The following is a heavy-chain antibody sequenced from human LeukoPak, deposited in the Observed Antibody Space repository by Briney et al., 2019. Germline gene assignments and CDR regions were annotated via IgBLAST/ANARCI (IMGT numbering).Heavy chain of an antibody. CDR2: INWNGGST. J-gene: IGHJ6*03. D-gene: IGHD2-21*01. V-gene: IGHV3-20*01. Sequence: PGGSLRLSCAASGFTFDDYGMSWVRQAPGKGLEWVSGINWNGGSTGYADSVKGRFTISRDNAKNTLYLQMNSLRAEDTAVYHCAKAPARYVVCCHYMDVWGEGTTITVSS. CDR1: GFTFDDYG. CDR3: AKAPARYVVCCHYMDV.